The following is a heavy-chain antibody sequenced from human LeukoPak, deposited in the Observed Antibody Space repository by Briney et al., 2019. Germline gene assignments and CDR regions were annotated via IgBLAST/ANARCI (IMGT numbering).Heavy chain of an antibody. D-gene: IGHD3-10*01. CDR3: AREGRITMVRGGGVDY. V-gene: IGHV3-48*03. CDR2: ISSSGSTI. CDR1: GFTFSSYE. Sequence: GGSLRLSCAASGFTFSSYEMNWVRQAPGKGLEWVSYISSSGSTIYYADSVKGRFTISRDNAKNSLYLQMNGLRAEDTAVYYCAREGRITMVRGGGVDYWGQGTLVTVSS. J-gene: IGHJ4*02.